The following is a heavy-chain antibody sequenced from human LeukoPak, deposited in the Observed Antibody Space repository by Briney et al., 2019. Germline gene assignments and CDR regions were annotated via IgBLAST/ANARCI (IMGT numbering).Heavy chain of an antibody. Sequence: GGSLRLSCAASGYTFDDYAMHWVRQAPGKGLEWVSGISWNSGSIGYADSVKGRFTISRDNAKNSLYLQMNSLRAEDTAVYYCARVEHRRWELLNAFDIWGQGTMVTVSS. J-gene: IGHJ3*02. V-gene: IGHV3-9*01. D-gene: IGHD1-26*01. CDR3: ARVEHRRWELLNAFDI. CDR1: GYTFDDYA. CDR2: ISWNSGSI.